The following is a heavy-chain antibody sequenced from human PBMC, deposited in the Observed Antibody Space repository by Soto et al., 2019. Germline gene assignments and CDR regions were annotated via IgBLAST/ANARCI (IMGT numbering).Heavy chain of an antibody. CDR2: IYSGGST. CDR3: ARAQYYFGY. J-gene: IGHJ4*02. CDR1: GFTVSGHY. D-gene: IGHD4-4*01. Sequence: EVQLVESGGGLIQPGGSLRLSCAASGFTVSGHYMGWVRQAPGKGLEWVSLIYSGGSTYYADSVKGRFTIARDNSKNTLYVQMNSLRDEDTGMYYCARAQYYFGYWGQGNLVTVSS. V-gene: IGHV3-53*01.